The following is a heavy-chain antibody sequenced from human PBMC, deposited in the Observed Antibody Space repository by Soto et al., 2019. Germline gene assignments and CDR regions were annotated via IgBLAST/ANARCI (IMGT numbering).Heavy chain of an antibody. CDR3: ARQHSGRSNDYYYGMYV. CDR2: VDPSDSYT. Sequence: GESLKISCKGSGYKFIGYWISWVRQMPGKGLEWVGRVDPSDSYTSYSPSVEGHVTISVDKAINTAYLQWRSLQASDTAMYYCARQHSGRSNDYYYGMYVWGEGTTVTVTS. CDR1: GYKFIGYW. D-gene: IGHD1-26*01. J-gene: IGHJ6*04. V-gene: IGHV5-10-1*01.